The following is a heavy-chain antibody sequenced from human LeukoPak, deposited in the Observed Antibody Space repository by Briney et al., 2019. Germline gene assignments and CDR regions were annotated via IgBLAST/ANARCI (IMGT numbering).Heavy chain of an antibody. CDR3: ARDANYCSSTSCSYYFDY. Sequence: SGGALRLSCAASGFTFSSYAMHWVRQAPGKGLEWVAVISYDGSNKYYADSVKGRFTISRDNSKNTMYLQMNSLGAEDTAVYYCARDANYCSSTSCSYYFDYWGQGTLVTVSS. J-gene: IGHJ4*02. CDR1: GFTFSSYA. D-gene: IGHD2-2*01. V-gene: IGHV3-30-3*01. CDR2: ISYDGSNK.